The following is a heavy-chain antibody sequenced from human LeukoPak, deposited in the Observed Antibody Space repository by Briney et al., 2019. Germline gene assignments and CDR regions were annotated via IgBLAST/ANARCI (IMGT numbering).Heavy chain of an antibody. J-gene: IGHJ3*02. CDR2: IYYSGST. CDR1: GGSISSYY. Sequence: PSETLSLTCTVSGGSISSYYWSWIRQPPGKGLEWIGYIYYSGSTNYNPSLKSRVTISVDTSKNQFSLKLSSVTAADTAVYYCARSYFDILTGFYRSFDASDMWGQGTMVPVSS. D-gene: IGHD3-9*01. CDR3: ARSYFDILTGFYRSFDASDM. V-gene: IGHV4-59*01.